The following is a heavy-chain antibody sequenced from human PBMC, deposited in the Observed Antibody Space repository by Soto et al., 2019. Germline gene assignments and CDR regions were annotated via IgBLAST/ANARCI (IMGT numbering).Heavy chain of an antibody. D-gene: IGHD6-13*01. CDR3: ARLGSSWRFGPYYYYGMDV. Sequence: PGESLKISCEVSGNTFTRYCIGWVRQMPGKGLEWMGIIYPGDSDTRYSPSFQGQVTISADKSISTAYLQWSSLKASDSAMYYCARLGSSWRFGPYYYYGMDVWGQGTTVTVS. V-gene: IGHV5-51*01. J-gene: IGHJ6*02. CDR2: IYPGDSDT. CDR1: GNTFTRYC.